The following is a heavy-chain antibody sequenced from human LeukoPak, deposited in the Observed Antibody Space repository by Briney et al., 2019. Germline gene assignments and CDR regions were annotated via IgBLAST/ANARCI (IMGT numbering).Heavy chain of an antibody. Sequence: SETLSLTCTVSGGSISSGDYYWSWIRQPPGKGLEWIGYIYYSGSTYYNPSLKSRVTISVDTSKNQFSLKLSSVTAADTAVYYCARGFRSDYDILTGYYHLDYWGQGILVTVSS. CDR1: GGSISSGDYY. V-gene: IGHV4-30-4*01. J-gene: IGHJ4*02. D-gene: IGHD3-9*01. CDR2: IYYSGST. CDR3: ARGFRSDYDILTGYYHLDY.